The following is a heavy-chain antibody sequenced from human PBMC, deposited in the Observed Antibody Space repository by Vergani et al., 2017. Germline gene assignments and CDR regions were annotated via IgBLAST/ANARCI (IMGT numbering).Heavy chain of an antibody. J-gene: IGHJ4*02. D-gene: IGHD3-16*01. V-gene: IGHV1-24*01. CDR2: FDPEDGET. CDR1: GYTLTELS. CDR3: AREAWGRSGSPTVLARLYYFDY. Sequence: QVQLVQSGAEVKKPGASVKVSCKVSGYTLTELSMYWVRQAPGKGLEWMGGFDPEDGETIYAQKFQGRVTMTEDTSTDTAYMELSSLRSEDTAVYYCAREAWGRSGSPTVLARLYYFDYWGQGTLVTVSS.